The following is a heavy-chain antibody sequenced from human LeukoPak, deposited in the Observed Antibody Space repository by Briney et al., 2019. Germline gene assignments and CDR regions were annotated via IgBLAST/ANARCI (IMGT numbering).Heavy chain of an antibody. CDR1: GGSISSYY. J-gene: IGHJ4*02. Sequence: SETLSLTCTVSGGSISSYYWSWIRQPPGKGLEWIGYIYYSGSTNYNPSLKSRVTISVDTSKNQFSLKLSSVTAADTAVYYCAREDSSSWYAVWFDDWGQGRLASVSS. CDR3: AREDSSSWYAVWFDD. CDR2: IYYSGST. V-gene: IGHV4-59*01. D-gene: IGHD6-13*01.